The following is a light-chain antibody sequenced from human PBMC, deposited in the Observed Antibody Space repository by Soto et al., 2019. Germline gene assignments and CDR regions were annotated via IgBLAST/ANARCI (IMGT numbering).Light chain of an antibody. CDR2: KAS. CDR1: QSISDW. V-gene: IGKV1-5*03. J-gene: IGKJ4*01. Sequence: DIPMTQSPSTLSASVGDRVTITCRASQSISDWLAWYQQKPGKAPKLLIYKASSLESGVPSRFSGSGSGTEFTLTISSLQPDDFATYYCQQYNYYPLTFGGGTKVEI. CDR3: QQYNYYPLT.